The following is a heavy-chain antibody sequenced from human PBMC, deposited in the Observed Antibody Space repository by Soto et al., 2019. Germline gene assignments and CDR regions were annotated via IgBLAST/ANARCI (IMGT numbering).Heavy chain of an antibody. J-gene: IGHJ4*02. Sequence: QITLKESGPTLVKPTQTLTLTCTFSGFSLSTSGVSVGWIRQPPGKALEWLALIYWGDDKRYSPSLKSRLTITKDNSKNQVVLTMTNMDPVDTATYYCAHSPPGGGWGYFDYWGQGTLVTVSS. D-gene: IGHD3-16*01. CDR2: IYWGDDK. CDR1: GFSLSTSGVS. CDR3: AHSPPGGGWGYFDY. V-gene: IGHV2-5*02.